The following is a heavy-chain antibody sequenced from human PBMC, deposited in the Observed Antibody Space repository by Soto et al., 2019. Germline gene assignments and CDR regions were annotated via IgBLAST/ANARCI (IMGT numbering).Heavy chain of an antibody. Sequence: QVQLVQSGAEVKKPGASVKVSCKASGYTFTSYDINWVRQATGQGLERMGWMSGNSGNTGYAQKFQGRVTMTRATSMSTAYMELSSLTSEDTAVYYCARHTIAYWYFDLWGRGTLVTVSS. V-gene: IGHV1-8*01. CDR2: MSGNSGNT. J-gene: IGHJ2*01. CDR1: GYTFTSYD. D-gene: IGHD1-1*01. CDR3: ARHTIAYWYFDL.